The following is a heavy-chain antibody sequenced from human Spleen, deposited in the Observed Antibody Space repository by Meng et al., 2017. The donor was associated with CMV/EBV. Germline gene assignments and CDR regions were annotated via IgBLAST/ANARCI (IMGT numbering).Heavy chain of an antibody. J-gene: IGHJ4*02. CDR3: ARDGYCSNGVCYMHYFDY. D-gene: IGHD2-8*01. CDR2: ISRSGSTI. V-gene: IGHV3-11*01. CDR1: FTFSDYY. Sequence: FTFSDYYMSWIRQAPGKGLEWLSYISRSGSTIYSADSVKGRFTIARDNAKNSLYLQMTSLRAEDTAVYYCARDGYCSNGVCYMHYFDYWGQGTLVTVSS.